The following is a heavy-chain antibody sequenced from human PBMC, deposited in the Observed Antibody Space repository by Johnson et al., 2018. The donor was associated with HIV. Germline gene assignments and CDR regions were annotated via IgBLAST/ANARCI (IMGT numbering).Heavy chain of an antibody. V-gene: IGHV3-53*01. CDR1: GFTVSTNY. CDR2: IYTGGST. CDR3: ARDMAPGAFDI. J-gene: IGHJ3*02. Sequence: VQLVESGGGLIQPGGSLRLSCAASGFTVSTNYMTWVRQAPGKGLEWVSLIYTGGSTYYADSVKGRFTISRDNSKNTLYLQMNSLRAEDTAVYYCARDMAPGAFDIWGQGTMVTVSS. D-gene: IGHD1-1*01.